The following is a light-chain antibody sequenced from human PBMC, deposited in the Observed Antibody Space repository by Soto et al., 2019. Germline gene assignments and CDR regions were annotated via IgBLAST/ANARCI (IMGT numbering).Light chain of an antibody. Sequence: ENVLTQSPFTLSLSPGERATLSCWASQSLSSSYLAWYQQKPGQAPRLLISGTSSRATGIPDRFSGSGSGTDLTLTISRLEPEDFAVYYCQQYGSSRITFGQGTRLEIK. CDR2: GTS. J-gene: IGKJ5*01. V-gene: IGKV3-20*01. CDR1: QSLSSSY. CDR3: QQYGSSRIT.